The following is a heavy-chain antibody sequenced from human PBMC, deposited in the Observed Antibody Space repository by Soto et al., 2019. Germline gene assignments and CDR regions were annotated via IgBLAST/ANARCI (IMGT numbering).Heavy chain of an antibody. V-gene: IGHV3-74*01. CDR2: INGDGSGT. CDR3: ARGIFGAGTANDY. CDR1: GFTFSGSW. D-gene: IGHD3-3*01. Sequence: EVQLVESGGGLVQPGGSLRLSCAASGFTFSGSWMHWVRQAPGKGLVWVSRINGDGSGTSYADFVKGRFTISRDDAKNTLLLQMNGLRAEDTAVDYGARGIFGAGTANDYWGQRTLVTVSS. J-gene: IGHJ4*02.